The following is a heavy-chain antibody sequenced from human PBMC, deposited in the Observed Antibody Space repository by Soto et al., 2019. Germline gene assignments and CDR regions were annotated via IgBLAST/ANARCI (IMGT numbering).Heavy chain of an antibody. CDR3: AINQGAGSYSYNWFDP. Sequence: SETLSLTCTFSVGSISGDDYFWSWIRQPPGKGLEWIGFIYYSGTYYNPSLKSRATISTDTSKYHFSLKLSSVTAADTAVYYCAINQGAGSYSYNWFDPWRQGTLVTVSS. V-gene: IGHV4-30-4*01. D-gene: IGHD3-10*01. J-gene: IGHJ5*02. CDR1: VGSISGDDYF. CDR2: IYYSGT.